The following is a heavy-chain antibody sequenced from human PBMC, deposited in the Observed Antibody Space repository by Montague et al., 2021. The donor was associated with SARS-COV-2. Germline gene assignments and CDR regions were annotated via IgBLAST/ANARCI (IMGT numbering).Heavy chain of an antibody. CDR1: GVSVTDYY. CDR3: VRQPDYDGFNGPPDF. CDR2: VLYNKGT. J-gene: IGHJ4*02. V-gene: IGHV4-59*08. Sequence: SETLSLTCTVSGVSVTDYYWSWIRQPPGKGLEWVGDVLYNKGTNFNPSLKSRVAISVDTSKNQFSLRLTSVTAADTAFYYCVRQPDYDGFNGPPDFWGQGTLVTVSS. D-gene: IGHD3-16*01.